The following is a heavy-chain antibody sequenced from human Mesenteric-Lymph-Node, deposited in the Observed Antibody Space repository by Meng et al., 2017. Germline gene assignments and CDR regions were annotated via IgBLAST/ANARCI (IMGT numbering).Heavy chain of an antibody. J-gene: IGHJ4*02. CDR1: GFTFSNHW. CDR2: IKQDGSEK. Sequence: GGSLRLSCAASGFTFSNHWMSWVRQAPGKGLEWVAKIKQDGSEKESVDSVKGRFTFSRDNAKNSLYLQMNSLRAEDTAVYYCARDGLWFGELTLYWGQGTLVTVSS. CDR3: ARDGLWFGELTLY. D-gene: IGHD3-10*01. V-gene: IGHV3-7*01.